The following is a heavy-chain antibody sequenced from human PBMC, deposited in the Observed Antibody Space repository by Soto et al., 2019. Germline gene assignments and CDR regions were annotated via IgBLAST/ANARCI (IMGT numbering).Heavy chain of an antibody. Sequence: GGSLRLSCAASGFTFSSYWMSWVRQAPGRGLEGVANINEDGSRKYYVDSVKGRFTISRDNAKNSLYLQMNSLRAEDTAVYYCAGIAGVVASRGYWGQGTLVTVSS. J-gene: IGHJ4*02. V-gene: IGHV3-7*05. CDR1: GFTFSSYW. CDR2: INEDGSRK. D-gene: IGHD3-22*01. CDR3: AGIAGVVASRGY.